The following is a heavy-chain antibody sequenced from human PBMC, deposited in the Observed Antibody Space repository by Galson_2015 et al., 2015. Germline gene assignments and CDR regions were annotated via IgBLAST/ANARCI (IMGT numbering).Heavy chain of an antibody. J-gene: IGHJ6*03. D-gene: IGHD3-10*01. Sequence: SLRLSCAASGFTLSSYWMHWVRQAPGEGLVWVSRVNGDGTSTTYADPVKGRFTISRDNAKNTLDLQMNSLRVEDSAVYYCARDPGKNGSSYLDVWGRGPATPVSS. V-gene: IGHV3-74*01. CDR2: VNGDGTST. CDR1: GFTLSSYW. CDR3: ARDPGKNGSSYLDV.